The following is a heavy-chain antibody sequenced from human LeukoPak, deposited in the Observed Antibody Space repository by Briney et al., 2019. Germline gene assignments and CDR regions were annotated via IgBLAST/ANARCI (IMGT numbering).Heavy chain of an antibody. Sequence: QAGGSLRLSCAASGFTFSNAWMSWVRQAPGKGLEWVANIKQDGSEKYYVDSVKGRFTISRDNAKNSLYLQMNSLRAEDTAVYYCARVGPRGSSSPKAPYYYMDVWGKGTTVTVSS. V-gene: IGHV3-7*01. D-gene: IGHD6-19*01. CDR1: GFTFSNAW. J-gene: IGHJ6*03. CDR2: IKQDGSEK. CDR3: ARVGPRGSSSPKAPYYYMDV.